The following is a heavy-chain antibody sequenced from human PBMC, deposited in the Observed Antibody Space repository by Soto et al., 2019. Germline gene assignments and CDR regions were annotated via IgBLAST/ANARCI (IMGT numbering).Heavy chain of an antibody. Sequence: QVHLVESGGGVVQPWRSLRLSCVASGFTFSTYGIHWVRQAPGKGLEWVAVISNDGSKEYYADSVKGRFTISRDNSKNTLYLQMDSLRPEDTAFYYCAKEIKVAGDLDYWGHGTLVTVSS. CDR1: GFTFSTYG. CDR3: AKEIKVAGDLDY. D-gene: IGHD6-19*01. V-gene: IGHV3-30*18. J-gene: IGHJ4*01. CDR2: ISNDGSKE.